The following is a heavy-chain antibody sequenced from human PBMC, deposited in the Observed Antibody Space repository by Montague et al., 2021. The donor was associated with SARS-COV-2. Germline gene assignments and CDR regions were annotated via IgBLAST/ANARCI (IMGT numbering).Heavy chain of an antibody. D-gene: IGHD2-15*01. CDR1: SGPLSAYY. Sequence: SETLSLTCEVDSGPLSAYYWSWVRQPPGKGLEYIGYIHYSGRTNYNPSLRSRVTISIDTSKNQFSLKLMSVTAAETAIYFCARRIVTYYWYFDLWGRGTLVTVSS. CDR3: ARRIVTYYWYFDL. V-gene: IGHV4-34*01. J-gene: IGHJ2*01. CDR2: IHYSGRT.